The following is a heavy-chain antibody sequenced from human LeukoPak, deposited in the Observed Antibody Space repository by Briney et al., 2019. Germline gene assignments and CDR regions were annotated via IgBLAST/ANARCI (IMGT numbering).Heavy chain of an antibody. Sequence: SETLSLTCTVSGGSISSYYWSWIRQPAGKGLEWIGRIYTSGSTNYNPSLKSRVTMSVDTSKNQFSLKLSSVTAADTAVYYCARDGNVYYYYYYGMDVWAKGPRSPSP. CDR2: IYTSGST. CDR1: GGSISSYY. V-gene: IGHV4-4*07. D-gene: IGHD1-1*01. CDR3: ARDGNVYYYYYYGMDV. J-gene: IGHJ6*02.